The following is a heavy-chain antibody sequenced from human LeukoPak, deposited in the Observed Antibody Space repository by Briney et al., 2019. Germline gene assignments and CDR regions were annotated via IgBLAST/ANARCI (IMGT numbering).Heavy chain of an antibody. Sequence: GGSLRLSCAASGFTFSDYYMSWIRQAPGKGLEWVSYISSSGSTIYYADSVKGRFTISRDNAKNSLYLQMNSLRAEDTAVYYCATYGSGSYLNWFDPWGQGTLVTVSS. CDR2: ISSSGSTI. CDR3: ATYGSGSYLNWFDP. CDR1: GFTFSDYY. J-gene: IGHJ5*02. V-gene: IGHV3-11*01. D-gene: IGHD3-10*01.